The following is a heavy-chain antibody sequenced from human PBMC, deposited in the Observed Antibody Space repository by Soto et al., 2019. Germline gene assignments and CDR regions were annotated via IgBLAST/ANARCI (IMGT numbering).Heavy chain of an antibody. V-gene: IGHV4-59*01. CDR2: IYYSGST. CDR3: ARGERWFGDNNWFDP. J-gene: IGHJ5*02. D-gene: IGHD3-10*01. CDR1: GGSISSYY. Sequence: QVQLQESGPGLVKPSETLSLTCTVSGGSISSYYWSWIRQPPGKGLEWIGCIYYSGSTNYNPSLKSRVTISVDTSKNQFSLKLSSVTAADTAVYYCARGERWFGDNNWFDPWGQGTLVTVSS.